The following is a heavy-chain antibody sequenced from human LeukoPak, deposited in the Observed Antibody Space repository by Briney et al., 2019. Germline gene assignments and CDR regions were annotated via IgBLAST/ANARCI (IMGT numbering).Heavy chain of an antibody. CDR2: IYNSGST. J-gene: IGHJ5*02. CDR3: ARDIGMATKNWFDP. CDR1: GGSISSSSYF. V-gene: IGHV4-39*07. D-gene: IGHD5-24*01. Sequence: SETLSLTCTVSGGSISSSSYFWGWICQPPGKVLEWNGSIYNSGSTYYSPSLKSRVTISVDTSKNQFSRKLSSVTAADTAVYYCARDIGMATKNWFDPWGQGTLVTVSS.